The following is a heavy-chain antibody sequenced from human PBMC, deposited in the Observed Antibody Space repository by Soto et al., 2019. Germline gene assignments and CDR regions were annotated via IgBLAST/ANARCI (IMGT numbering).Heavy chain of an antibody. CDR3: ARGSVGMIEAGLADY. D-gene: IGHD6-25*01. CDR2: INASGCSR. Sequence: QVQLVQSGAEVKKPGASVKVSCKASGYTFTSYYMHWVRHATGQGHEWMGIINASGCSRSYAQKYQGRVTMNRDTSTRTVYMELSSLRSEDTAVYYCARGSVGMIEAGLADYWGQGTLVPGSS. J-gene: IGHJ4*02. CDR1: GYTFTSYY. V-gene: IGHV1-46*01.